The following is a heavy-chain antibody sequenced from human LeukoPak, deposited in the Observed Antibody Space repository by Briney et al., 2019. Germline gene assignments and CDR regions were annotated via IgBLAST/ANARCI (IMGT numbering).Heavy chain of an antibody. D-gene: IGHD3-3*01. CDR3: TTDTYYDFWSGYLSGFQH. V-gene: IGHV3-15*01. J-gene: IGHJ1*01. CDR1: GFTFSNAW. Sequence: GGSLRLSCAASGFTFSNAWMSWVRQAPGKGLEWVGRIKSKTDGGTTDYAAPVKGRFTISRDDSKNTLYLQMNSLKTEDTAVYYCTTDTYYDFWSGYLSGFQHWGQGTLVTVSS. CDR2: IKSKTDGGTT.